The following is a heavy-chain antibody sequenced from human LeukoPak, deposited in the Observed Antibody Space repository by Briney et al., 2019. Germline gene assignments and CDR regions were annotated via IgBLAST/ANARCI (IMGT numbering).Heavy chain of an antibody. D-gene: IGHD3-10*01. CDR1: GFTFSSYS. Sequence: PGGSLRLSCAASGFTFSSYSMNWVRQAPGKGLEWVSSISSSSSYIYYADSVKGRFTISRDNAKNSLYLQMNSLRAEDTAVYYCARVEGGARLWFRELSPYYYMDVWGKGTTVTVPS. J-gene: IGHJ6*03. CDR2: ISSSSSYI. CDR3: ARVEGGARLWFRELSPYYYMDV. V-gene: IGHV3-21*01.